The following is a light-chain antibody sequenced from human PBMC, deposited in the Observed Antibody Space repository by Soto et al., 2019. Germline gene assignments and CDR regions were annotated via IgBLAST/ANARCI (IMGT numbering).Light chain of an antibody. CDR2: AAS. V-gene: IGKV1-9*01. CDR3: QQLNAFPLT. J-gene: IGKJ4*01. Sequence: DIQMTPSPSSLSASVGDGVTVTCRASQGISSHLAWYQQKPGKAPKVMIYAASTLQSGVPSRFSGRGSGTEFTLTISSLQPEDFATYYCQQLNAFPLTLGGGTKVDIK. CDR1: QGISSH.